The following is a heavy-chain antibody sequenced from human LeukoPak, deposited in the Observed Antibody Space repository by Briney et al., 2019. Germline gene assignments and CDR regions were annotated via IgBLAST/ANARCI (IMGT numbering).Heavy chain of an antibody. Sequence: SETLSLTRSVSGGSISSYYWSWIRQPPGKGLEWIGYIYYSGSTKYNPSLKSRVTISVDTSKNQFSLKLSSVTAADTAVYYCASQQWRPNYYGMDVWGQGTTVTVSS. D-gene: IGHD6-19*01. V-gene: IGHV4-59*01. CDR1: GGSISSYY. CDR3: ASQQWRPNYYGMDV. CDR2: IYYSGST. J-gene: IGHJ6*02.